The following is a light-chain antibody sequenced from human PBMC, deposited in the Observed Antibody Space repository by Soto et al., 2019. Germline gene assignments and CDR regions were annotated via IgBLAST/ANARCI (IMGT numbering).Light chain of an antibody. CDR2: EGS. J-gene: IGLJ2*01. Sequence: QSALTQPASVSGSPGQSITISCTGTSSDVGSYNLVSWYQQHPGKAPKVLIYEGSKRPSGVSNRFSASESGNTASLTISGLQAEDEADYYCCSYVGSSTFVVFGGGTKLTVL. CDR3: CSYVGSSTFVV. V-gene: IGLV2-23*03. CDR1: SSDVGSYNL.